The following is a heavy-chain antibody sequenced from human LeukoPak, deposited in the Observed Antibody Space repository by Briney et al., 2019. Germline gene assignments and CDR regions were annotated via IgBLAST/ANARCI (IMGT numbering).Heavy chain of an antibody. D-gene: IGHD3-10*01. Sequence: GGSLRLSCAASGFTFSSHWMSWVRQAPGKGLEWVANIKQDGSEKYYVDSVKGRFTISRDNAKNSLYLQMNSLRAEDTAIYYCARVRGVILGEYYFDYWGQGTLVTVSS. J-gene: IGHJ4*02. V-gene: IGHV3-7*01. CDR1: GFTFSSHW. CDR3: ARVRGVILGEYYFDY. CDR2: IKQDGSEK.